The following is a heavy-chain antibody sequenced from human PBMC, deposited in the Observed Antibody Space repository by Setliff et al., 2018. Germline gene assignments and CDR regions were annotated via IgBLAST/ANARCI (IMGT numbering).Heavy chain of an antibody. CDR1: GYTFTSYG. J-gene: IGHJ4*02. CDR2: ISAYNGNT. CDR3: ARAVGYCSGGSCYKGDDY. V-gene: IGHV1-18*01. Sequence: ASVKVSCKASGYTFTSYGISWVRQAPGQGLEWMGWISAYNGNTHYAQKLQGRVTMTTDTSANTAYMEVRSLGSDDTAMYYCARAVGYCSGGSCYKGDDYWGQGTLVTVSS. D-gene: IGHD2-15*01.